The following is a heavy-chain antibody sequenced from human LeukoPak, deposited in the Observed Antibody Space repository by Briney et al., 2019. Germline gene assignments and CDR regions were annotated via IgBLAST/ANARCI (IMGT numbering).Heavy chain of an antibody. Sequence: SETLSLTCTVSGDSSSYHKWNWIRQPPGKGLEWIGSIYYSGSTYYNPSLKSRVTISVDTSKNQFSLKLSSVTAADTAVYYCARCGPGGPYNWFDPWGQGTLVTVSS. CDR2: IYYSGST. CDR1: GDSSSYHK. D-gene: IGHD1-14*01. V-gene: IGHV4-39*01. CDR3: ARCGPGGPYNWFDP. J-gene: IGHJ5*02.